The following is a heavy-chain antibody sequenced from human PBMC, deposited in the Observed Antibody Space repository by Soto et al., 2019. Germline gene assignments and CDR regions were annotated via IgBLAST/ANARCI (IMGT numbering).Heavy chain of an antibody. D-gene: IGHD3-9*01. CDR2: IKSKTDGGTT. Sequence: PGGSLRLSCAASGFTFSNAWMSWVRQAPGKGLEWVGRIKSKTDGGTTDYAATVKGRFTISRDDSKNTLYLQMNSLKTEDTAVYYCTTDGLDILTGYPSYYGMDDWGQGTTVTVSS. V-gene: IGHV3-15*01. CDR3: TTDGLDILTGYPSYYGMDD. J-gene: IGHJ6*02. CDR1: GFTFSNAW.